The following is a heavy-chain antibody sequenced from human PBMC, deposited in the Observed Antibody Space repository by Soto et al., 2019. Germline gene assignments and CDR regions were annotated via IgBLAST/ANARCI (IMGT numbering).Heavy chain of an antibody. CDR3: TTHFSS. Sequence: GGSLRLSCAASGFAFTNAWMSWVRQAPGKGLEWVAHIKTKTDGETTYNAAPVKGRFTISRDDSKTTLYLQMNSLKTEDTAVYYCTTHFSSWGQGTLVTVSS. V-gene: IGHV3-15*01. CDR2: IKTKTDGETT. J-gene: IGHJ5*02. CDR1: GFAFTNAW.